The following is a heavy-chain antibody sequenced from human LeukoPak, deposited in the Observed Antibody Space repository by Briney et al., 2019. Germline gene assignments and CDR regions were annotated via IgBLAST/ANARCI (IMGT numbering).Heavy chain of an antibody. J-gene: IGHJ5*01. CDR2: IYHSGST. D-gene: IGHD6-13*01. CDR1: GGSISSYY. Sequence: SETLSLTCTVSGGSISSYYWGWLRQPPGKGLEWIGSIYHSGSTYYNPSLKSQVTISVDTSKNQFSLKLTSVTAADTAVYYCARGYSSSWYLNWFDSWGQGTLVTVSS. CDR3: ARGYSSSWYLNWFDS. V-gene: IGHV4-38-2*02.